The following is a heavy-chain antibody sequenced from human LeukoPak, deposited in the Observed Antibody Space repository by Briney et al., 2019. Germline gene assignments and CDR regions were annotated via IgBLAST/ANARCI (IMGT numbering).Heavy chain of an antibody. V-gene: IGHV4-39*01. Sequence: PSETLSLTCTVSGGSISSSGYYWSWIRQTPGKGLEWIGTVYYSGSAYYNPSLKTQVTISVDTSKNQFFLKLSSVTAADTAVYYCARLVNSNYPWFDPWGQGTLVTVSS. CDR1: GGSISSSGYY. CDR2: VYYSGSA. CDR3: ARLVNSNYPWFDP. J-gene: IGHJ5*02. D-gene: IGHD4-11*01.